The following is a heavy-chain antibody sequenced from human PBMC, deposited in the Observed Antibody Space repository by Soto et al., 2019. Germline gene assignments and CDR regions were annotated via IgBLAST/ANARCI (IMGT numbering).Heavy chain of an antibody. D-gene: IGHD3-10*01. CDR1: GGSISNYY. CDR3: ARARITMLRDVIKYNMDV. CDR2: IYNSEST. Sequence: QVQLQESGPGLVRLSETLSLTCSVSGGSISNYYWSWIRQSPGKGLEWLGYIYNSESTNTNPSLQRRATLSRDTTKNHLSQKRSTRTATDTAVYYCARARITMLRDVIKYNMDVWGQGTTVTVS. V-gene: IGHV4-59*01. J-gene: IGHJ6*02.